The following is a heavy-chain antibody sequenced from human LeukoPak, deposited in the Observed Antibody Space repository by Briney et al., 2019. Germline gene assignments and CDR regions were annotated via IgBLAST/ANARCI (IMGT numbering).Heavy chain of an antibody. CDR2: ISYDGSNK. CDR1: GFTFSSYG. J-gene: IGHJ4*02. D-gene: IGHD4-23*01. Sequence: GGSLRLSCAASGFTFSSYGMHWVRQAPGKGLEWVAVISYDGSNKYYADSVKGRFTISRDNSKNTLYLQMNSLRPEDTAIYYCARDRGKDYFDSWGQGTLVTVSS. CDR3: ARDRGKDYFDS. V-gene: IGHV3-30*03.